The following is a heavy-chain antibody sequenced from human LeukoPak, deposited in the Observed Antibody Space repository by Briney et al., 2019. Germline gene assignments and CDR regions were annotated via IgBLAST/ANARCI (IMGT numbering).Heavy chain of an antibody. Sequence: GGSLRLSCAASGFTFSNHNMDWVRQAPGKGLEWISYISGRGEAIFYADSVQGRFTISRDNAKNSLYLQMNSLRAEDTAVYYCARDALWFGELFEGCWFDPWGQGTLVTVSS. CDR1: GFTFSNHN. J-gene: IGHJ5*02. CDR2: ISGRGEAI. CDR3: ARDALWFGELFEGCWFDP. V-gene: IGHV3-48*01. D-gene: IGHD3-10*01.